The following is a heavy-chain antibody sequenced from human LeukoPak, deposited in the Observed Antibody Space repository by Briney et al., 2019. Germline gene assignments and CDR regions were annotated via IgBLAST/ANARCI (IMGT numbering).Heavy chain of an antibody. J-gene: IGHJ4*02. D-gene: IGHD6-19*01. CDR1: GFTFSSYS. CDR2: ISSSSSYI. V-gene: IGHV3-21*01. Sequence: GGSLRLSCAASGFTFSSYSMNWVRQAPGKGLEWVSSISSSSSYIYYADSVKGRFTISRDNAKNSLYLQMNSLRAEDTAVYYCARLDSSGPPRGYWGQGTLVTVSS. CDR3: ARLDSSGPPRGY.